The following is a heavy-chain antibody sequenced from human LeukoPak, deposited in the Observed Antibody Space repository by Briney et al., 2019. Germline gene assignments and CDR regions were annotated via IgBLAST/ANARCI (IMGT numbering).Heavy chain of an antibody. CDR3: ARDWARRRDRVTAMVFRFDP. CDR2: ISAYNGNT. D-gene: IGHD5-18*01. Sequence: EASVKVSCKASGYTFTSYGISWVRQAPGQGLEWMGWISAYNGNTNYAQKLQGRVTMTTDTSTSTAYMELRSLRSDDTAVYYCARDWARRRDRVTAMVFRFDPWGQGTLVTVSS. V-gene: IGHV1-18*01. J-gene: IGHJ5*02. CDR1: GYTFTSYG.